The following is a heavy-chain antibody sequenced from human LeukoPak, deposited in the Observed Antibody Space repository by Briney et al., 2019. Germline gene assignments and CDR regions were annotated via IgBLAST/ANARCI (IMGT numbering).Heavy chain of an antibody. CDR3: AKRGNWGFFDY. CDR2: IYHSGST. Sequence: SETLSLTCTVSGGSISSSSYYWGWLRQPPGKGLEWIGIIYHSGSTYYNPSLKSRVTISVDTSKNQFSLKVTSVTAADTAVYYCAKRGNWGFFDYWGQGTLVTVSS. V-gene: IGHV4-39*07. J-gene: IGHJ4*02. D-gene: IGHD7-27*01. CDR1: GGSISSSSYY.